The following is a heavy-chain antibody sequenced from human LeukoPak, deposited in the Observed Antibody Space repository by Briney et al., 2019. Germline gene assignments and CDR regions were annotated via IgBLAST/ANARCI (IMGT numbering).Heavy chain of an antibody. CDR2: ISSSSSYI. CDR1: GFTFSSYS. J-gene: IGHJ4*02. CDR3: ARSLMAGSSTSCYDY. Sequence: GGSLRFSCAASGFTFSSYSMNWVRQAPGKGLEWVSSISSSSSYIYYADSVKGRFTISRDNAKNSLYLQMNSLRAEDTAVYYCARSLMAGSSTSCYDYWGQGTLVTVSS. D-gene: IGHD2-2*01. V-gene: IGHV3-21*01.